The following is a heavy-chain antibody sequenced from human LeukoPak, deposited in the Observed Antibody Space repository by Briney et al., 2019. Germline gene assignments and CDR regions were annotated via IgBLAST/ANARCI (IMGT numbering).Heavy chain of an antibody. Sequence: GGSLRLSCAASEFPFTNAWMSWVRQAPGKGLEWVGRIKSKTDGGATDYAAPVKGRFTISRDDSKNTLYLQMNSLKTEDTAVYYCSRGSLEDRACDMWAQGTMVSVFS. J-gene: IGHJ3*02. CDR1: EFPFTNAW. V-gene: IGHV3-15*01. D-gene: IGHD3-10*01. CDR2: IKSKTDGGAT. CDR3: SRGSLEDRACDM.